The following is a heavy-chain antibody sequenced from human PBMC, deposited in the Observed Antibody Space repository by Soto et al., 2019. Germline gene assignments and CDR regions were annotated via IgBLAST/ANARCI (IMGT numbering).Heavy chain of an antibody. CDR2: FDREDGET. V-gene: IGHV1-24*01. D-gene: IGHD1-26*01. Sequence: ASVKVSCKVSGYFLTALSIHWVRQAPGKGLEWMGGFDREDGETIYAQKFQGRVTMTEDTSTDSACMELSSLTSEDTAIYYCAHGEGIVKSIVYFDSWGQGTLVTGLL. J-gene: IGHJ4*02. CDR3: AHGEGIVKSIVYFDS. CDR1: GYFLTALS.